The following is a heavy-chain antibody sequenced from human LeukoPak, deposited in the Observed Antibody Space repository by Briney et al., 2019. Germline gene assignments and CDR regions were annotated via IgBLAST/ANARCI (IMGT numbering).Heavy chain of an antibody. D-gene: IGHD2-2*01. Sequence: SETLSLTCTVSAGSISSSSYYWGWIRQPPGKGLEWIGSIYYSGSTYYNPSLKSRVTISVDTSKNQFPLKLSSVTAADTAVYYCARQLGYCSSTSCYADKVDYWGQGTLVTVSS. J-gene: IGHJ4*02. V-gene: IGHV4-39*01. CDR1: AGSISSSSYY. CDR2: IYYSGST. CDR3: ARQLGYCSSTSCYADKVDY.